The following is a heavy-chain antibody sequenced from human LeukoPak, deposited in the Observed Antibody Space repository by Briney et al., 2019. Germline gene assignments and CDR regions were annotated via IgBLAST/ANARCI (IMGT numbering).Heavy chain of an antibody. Sequence: SVRVSCKASGGTFSSYAISWVRQAPGQGLEWMGGIIPIFGTANYAQKFQGRVTITADESTSIAYMELSSLRSEDTAVYYCARGGFTMIAPCDIWGQGTMVTVSS. CDR2: IIPIFGTA. J-gene: IGHJ3*02. CDR3: ARGGFTMIAPCDI. D-gene: IGHD3-22*01. CDR1: GGTFSSYA. V-gene: IGHV1-69*01.